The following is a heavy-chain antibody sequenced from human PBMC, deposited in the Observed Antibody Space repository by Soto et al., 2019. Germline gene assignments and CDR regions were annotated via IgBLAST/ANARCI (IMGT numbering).Heavy chain of an antibody. CDR2: ISSKNGNT. CDR3: AREPHETPPDY. J-gene: IGHJ4*02. Sequence: QVQLVQSGADVKKPGASVKVSCKASGYTFSDYGVSWVRKAPVQGLEWMGWISSKNGNTNVAQTVRGRVTMTTYPATSTVYMELRSLRPDDTAVYYRAREPHETPPDYWGQGTLGTGSS. V-gene: IGHV1-18*01. CDR1: GYTFSDYG.